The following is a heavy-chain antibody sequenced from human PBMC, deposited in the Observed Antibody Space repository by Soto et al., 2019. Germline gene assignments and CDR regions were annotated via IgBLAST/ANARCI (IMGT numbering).Heavy chain of an antibody. V-gene: IGHV3-43*01. D-gene: IGHD2-2*02. CDR2: ISWDGGST. Sequence: GGSLRLSCAASGFTFDDYTMHWVRQAPGKGLEWVSLISWDGGSTYYADSVKGRFTISRDNSKNSLYLQMNSLRTEDTALYYCAKGLGYCSSTSCSTGLTKYYFDYWGQGTLVTVSS. CDR1: GFTFDDYT. J-gene: IGHJ4*02. CDR3: AKGLGYCSSTSCSTGLTKYYFDY.